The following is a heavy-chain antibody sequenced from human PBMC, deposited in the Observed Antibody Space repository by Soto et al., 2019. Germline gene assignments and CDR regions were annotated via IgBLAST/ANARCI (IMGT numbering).Heavy chain of an antibody. J-gene: IGHJ4*02. V-gene: IGHV4-59*01. Sequence: QVQLHESGPGLLKPSETLSLTCTVSGGSISSYFYIWVRQPPGKGLEWIGSVYYTGTTDYNPSLKSRVTISVDTSKTQFSLYLRSVTAADTAVYYCARDLAAVPRAIDYWGRGTLVTVSS. D-gene: IGHD6-13*01. CDR1: GGSISSYF. CDR2: VYYTGTT. CDR3: ARDLAAVPRAIDY.